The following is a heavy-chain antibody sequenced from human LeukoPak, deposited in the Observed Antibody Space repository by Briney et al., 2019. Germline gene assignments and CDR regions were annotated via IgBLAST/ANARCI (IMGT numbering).Heavy chain of an antibody. D-gene: IGHD2/OR15-2a*01. CDR2: INHSGST. Sequence: GSLRLSCAASGFTFSSYSMNWIRQPPGKGLEWIGEINHSGSTNYNPSLKGRVTISVDTSKNQFSLKLSSVTAADTAVYYCARGVLWSSAPFLLYWGQGTLVTVSS. CDR1: GFTFSSYS. J-gene: IGHJ4*02. CDR3: ARGVLWSSAPFLLY. V-gene: IGHV4-34*01.